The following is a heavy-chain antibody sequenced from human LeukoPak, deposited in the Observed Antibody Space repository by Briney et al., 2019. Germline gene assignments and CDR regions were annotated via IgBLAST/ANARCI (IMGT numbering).Heavy chain of an antibody. CDR1: GFTFSSYS. J-gene: IGHJ4*02. D-gene: IGHD5-24*01. Sequence: GGSLRLSCAASGFTFSSYSMHWVRQAPGKGLECVAVISNDGGSKYYADSVKGRFTIPRDNSKNTLYLQMNSLRADDTAVFYCARDDENGYNSLDYWGQGTLVTVPS. CDR2: ISNDGGSK. CDR3: ARDDENGYNSLDY. V-gene: IGHV3-30-3*01.